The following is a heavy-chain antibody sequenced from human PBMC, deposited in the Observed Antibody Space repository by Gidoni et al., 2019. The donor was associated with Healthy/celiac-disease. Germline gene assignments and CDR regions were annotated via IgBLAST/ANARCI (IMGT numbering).Heavy chain of an antibody. J-gene: IGHJ4*02. V-gene: IGHV4-34*01. Sequence: QVQLQQWGAGLLKPSETLSLTCAVYGGSFSGYYWSWIRQPPGKGLEWIGEINHSGSTNYNPSLKSRVTISVDTSKNQFSLKLSSVTAADTAVYYCARENVDFWSGSPYKGGWFDYWGQGTLVTVSS. CDR3: ARENVDFWSGSPYKGGWFDY. D-gene: IGHD3-3*01. CDR1: GGSFSGYY. CDR2: INHSGST.